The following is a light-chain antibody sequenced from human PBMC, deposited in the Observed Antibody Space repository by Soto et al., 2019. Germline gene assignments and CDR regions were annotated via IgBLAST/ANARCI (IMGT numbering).Light chain of an antibody. V-gene: IGKV3-15*01. Sequence: IVMTQSPVALSVSPGESAALSCRASQRVGRTFSGYQQRPGQAHRVLIYGTSTRATGVPARFSGSGSGTDFTLTISSLQSEDFAVYYCQQYNKWTYTFGQGTRLEIK. CDR2: GTS. CDR3: QQYNKWTYT. J-gene: IGKJ2*01. CDR1: QRVGRT.